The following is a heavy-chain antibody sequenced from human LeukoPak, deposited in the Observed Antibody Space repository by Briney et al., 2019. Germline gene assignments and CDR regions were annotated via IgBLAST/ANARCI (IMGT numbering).Heavy chain of an antibody. J-gene: IGHJ4*02. CDR3: AKVHRRDGYIPRDY. CDR1: GFTFSSYA. Sequence: GGSLRLSCAASGFTFSSYAVSWVRQAPGKGLEWVSAISGSGGSTYYADSVKGRFTISRDNSKNTLYLQMNSLRAEDTAVYYCAKVHRRDGYIPRDYWGQGTLVTVSS. V-gene: IGHV3-23*01. CDR2: ISGSGGST. D-gene: IGHD5-24*01.